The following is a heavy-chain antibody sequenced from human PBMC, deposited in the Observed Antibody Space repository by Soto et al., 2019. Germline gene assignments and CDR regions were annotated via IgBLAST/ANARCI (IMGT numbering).Heavy chain of an antibody. Sequence: PVGSLRLSCTASAFSFRIYSMNWVRQAPGKGLEWVSGISGSDGSTYYADSVKGRFTISRDDAKKTLYLQMNSLRAEDTAVYYCAKTPSGYSPWYFDYWGQGTLVTVSS. CDR3: AKTPSGYSPWYFDY. CDR2: ISGSDGST. V-gene: IGHV3-23*01. D-gene: IGHD3-22*01. CDR1: AFSFRIYS. J-gene: IGHJ4*02.